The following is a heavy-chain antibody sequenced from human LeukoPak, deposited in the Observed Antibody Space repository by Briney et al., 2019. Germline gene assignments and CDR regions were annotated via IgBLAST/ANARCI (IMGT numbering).Heavy chain of an antibody. Sequence: GSSVKVSCKASGGTFSSYAISWVRQAPGQGLEWMGRIIPILGIINYAQKFQGRVTITADKSTSTAYMELSSLRSEDTAVYYCAGPLKSIAARYFDLWRRGTLVTVSS. J-gene: IGHJ2*01. D-gene: IGHD6-6*01. V-gene: IGHV1-69*04. CDR1: GGTFSSYA. CDR2: IIPILGII. CDR3: AGPLKSIAARYFDL.